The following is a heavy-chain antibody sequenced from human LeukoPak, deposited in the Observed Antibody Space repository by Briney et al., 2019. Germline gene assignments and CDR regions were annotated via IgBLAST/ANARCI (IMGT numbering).Heavy chain of an antibody. CDR1: GGSISSGGYS. V-gene: IGHV4-30-2*01. J-gene: IGHJ4*02. CDR3: ARVQAAAGIDY. CDR2: IYHSGST. D-gene: IGHD6-13*01. Sequence: SETLSLTCAVSGGSISSGGYSWSWIRQPPGKGLEWIGYIYHSGSTYYNPSLKSRVTISVDRSKNQLSLKLSSVTAADTAVYYCARVQAAAGIDYWGQGTLVTVSS.